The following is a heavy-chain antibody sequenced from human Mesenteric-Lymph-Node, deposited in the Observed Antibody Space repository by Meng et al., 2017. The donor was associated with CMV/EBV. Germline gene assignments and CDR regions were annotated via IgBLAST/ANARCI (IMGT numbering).Heavy chain of an antibody. D-gene: IGHD2-15*01. CDR1: GFTFSSSA. Sequence: GESLKISCAASGFTFSSSAMTWVRQAPGKGPEWVSAISGSGAGTYYADSVKGRFTISRDNSKNTLYLQMKSLRADDTAVYHCAKDSCRDYWGQGTLVTVSS. J-gene: IGHJ4*02. CDR2: ISGSGAGT. CDR3: AKDSCRDY. V-gene: IGHV3-23*01.